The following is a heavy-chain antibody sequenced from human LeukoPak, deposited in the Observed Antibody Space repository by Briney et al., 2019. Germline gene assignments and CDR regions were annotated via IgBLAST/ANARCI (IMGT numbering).Heavy chain of an antibody. CDR3: AKSVDLTAMAPNFDY. J-gene: IGHJ4*02. Sequence: GGSLRLSCAASGFTFSSYGMHWVRQAPGKGLEWVAVISYDGSNKYYADSVKGRFTISRDNSKNTLYLQMNSLRAEDTAVYYCAKSVDLTAMAPNFDYWGQGTLVTVSS. D-gene: IGHD5-18*01. V-gene: IGHV3-30*18. CDR1: GFTFSSYG. CDR2: ISYDGSNK.